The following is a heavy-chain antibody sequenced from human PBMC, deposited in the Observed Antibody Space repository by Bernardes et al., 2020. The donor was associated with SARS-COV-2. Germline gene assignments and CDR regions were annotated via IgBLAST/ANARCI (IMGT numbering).Heavy chain of an antibody. V-gene: IGHV1-2*02. D-gene: IGHD3-22*01. CDR3: AIPPTNYDRDGMDV. CDR1: GYTFTGYY. Sequence: ASVKVSCKASGYTFTGYYMHWVRQAPGQGLEWMGWINPNSGGTNYAQKFQDRVTMTRDTSIRTAYMELSSLRSDDTAVYYCAIPPTNYDRDGMDVGVQGTTVTVSS. CDR2: INPNSGGT. J-gene: IGHJ6*01.